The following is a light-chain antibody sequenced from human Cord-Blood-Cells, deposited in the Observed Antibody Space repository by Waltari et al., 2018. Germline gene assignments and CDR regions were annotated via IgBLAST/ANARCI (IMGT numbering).Light chain of an antibody. CDR1: QSISSY. J-gene: IGKJ5*01. CDR2: AAS. Sequence: DIQMTQSPSSLSASVGDRVTITCRASQSISSYLHLYQQKTGKAPKLLIYAASSLQIGVPSRFSVSGSGTDFTLTISSLQPEDFATYYCQQSYSTPITFGQGTRLEIK. V-gene: IGKV1-39*01. CDR3: QQSYSTPIT.